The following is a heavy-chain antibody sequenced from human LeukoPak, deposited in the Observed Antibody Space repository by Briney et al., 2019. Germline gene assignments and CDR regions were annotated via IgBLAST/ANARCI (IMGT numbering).Heavy chain of an antibody. Sequence: GGFLRLSCAASGFTFSSYAMHWVRQAPGKGLEWVAVISYDGSNKYYADSVKGRFTISRDNSKNTLYLQMNSLRAEDTAVYYCARDRDSSGYYLDYWGQGTLVTVSS. J-gene: IGHJ4*02. V-gene: IGHV3-30-3*01. D-gene: IGHD3-22*01. CDR3: ARDRDSSGYYLDY. CDR2: ISYDGSNK. CDR1: GFTFSSYA.